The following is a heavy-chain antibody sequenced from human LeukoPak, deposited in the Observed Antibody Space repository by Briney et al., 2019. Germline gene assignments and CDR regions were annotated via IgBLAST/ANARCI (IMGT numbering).Heavy chain of an antibody. CDR3: AKDSDCSGGSCYDY. D-gene: IGHD2-15*01. CDR2: IIPIFGTA. CDR1: GGTFSSYA. Sequence: ASVKVSCKASGGTFSSYAISWVRQAPGQGLEWMGGIIPIFGTANYAQKFQGRVTITADESTSTAYMELSSLRSEDTAVYYCAKDSDCSGGSCYDYWGQGTLVTVSS. V-gene: IGHV1-69*13. J-gene: IGHJ4*02.